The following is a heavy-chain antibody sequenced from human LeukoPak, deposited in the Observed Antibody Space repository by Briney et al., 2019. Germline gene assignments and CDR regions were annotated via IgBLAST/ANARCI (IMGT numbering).Heavy chain of an antibody. CDR2: INQSGST. CDR1: GGSFSGYY. Sequence: SETLSLTCAVYGGSFSGYYWSWIRQPPRKGLEWIGEINQSGSTNYNPSLKSRVTISVDTSKNQFSLKLSSVIAADTAVYYCARWRAFDIWGQGTMVTVSS. CDR3: ARWRAFDI. J-gene: IGHJ3*02. V-gene: IGHV4-34*01.